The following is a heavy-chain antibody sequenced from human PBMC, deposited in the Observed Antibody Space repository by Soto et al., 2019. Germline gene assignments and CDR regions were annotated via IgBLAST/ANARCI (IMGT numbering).Heavy chain of an antibody. J-gene: IGHJ6*02. D-gene: IGHD5-18*01. V-gene: IGHV4-31*03. CDR1: GGSISSGGYY. CDR2: IYYSGST. CDR3: ASRGYSYGFSLGMDV. Sequence: SETLSLTCTVSGGSISSGGYYWSWIRQHPGKGLEWIGYIYYSGSTYYNPSLKSRVTISVDTSKNQFSLKLSSVTAADTAVYYCASRGYSYGFSLGMDVWGQRTKVTVSS.